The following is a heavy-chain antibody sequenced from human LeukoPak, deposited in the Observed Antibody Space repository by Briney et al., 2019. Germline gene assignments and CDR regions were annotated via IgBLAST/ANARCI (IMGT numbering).Heavy chain of an antibody. CDR3: ARSNYDDYSNYGRFDY. CDR2: IYYSGSN. V-gene: IGHV4-61*01. Sequence: SETLSLTCTVSGGPVSSVSYYWSWIRHPPGKGLVWIGYIYYSGSNNYNPSLKSRVTISVDTSKNQFSLKLSSVTAADTAVYYCARSNYDDYSNYGRFDYWGQGTLVTVSS. J-gene: IGHJ4*02. CDR1: GGPVSSVSYY. D-gene: IGHD4-11*01.